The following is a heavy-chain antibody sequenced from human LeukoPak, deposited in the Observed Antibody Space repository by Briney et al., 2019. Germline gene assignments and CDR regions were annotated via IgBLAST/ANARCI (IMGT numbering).Heavy chain of an antibody. Sequence: SETLSLTCAVYGGSFSGYYWSWIRQPPGKGLEWIGEINRSGSTNYNPSLKSRVTISVDTSENQFSLKLSSVTAADTAVYYCARDSTVTRKIDYWGQGTLVTVSS. CDR3: ARDSTVTRKIDY. V-gene: IGHV4-34*01. J-gene: IGHJ4*02. D-gene: IGHD4-17*01. CDR1: GGSFSGYY. CDR2: INRSGST.